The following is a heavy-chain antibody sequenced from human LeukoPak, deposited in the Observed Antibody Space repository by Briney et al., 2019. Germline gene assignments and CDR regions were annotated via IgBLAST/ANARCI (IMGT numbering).Heavy chain of an antibody. V-gene: IGHV4-59*12. CDR3: AVSAAALFDP. J-gene: IGHJ5*02. Sequence: SETLSLTCTVSGGSISSYYWSWIRQPPGKGLEWIGYIYYSGSTNYNPPLKSRVTISVDTSKNQFSLKLSSVTAADTAVYYCAVSAAALFDPWGQGTLVTVSS. D-gene: IGHD6-6*01. CDR1: GGSISSYY. CDR2: IYYSGST.